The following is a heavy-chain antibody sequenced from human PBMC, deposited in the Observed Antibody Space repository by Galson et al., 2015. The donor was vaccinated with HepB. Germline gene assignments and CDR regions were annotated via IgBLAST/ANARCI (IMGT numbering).Heavy chain of an antibody. V-gene: IGHV1-18*01. Sequence: SVKVSCKASGYTFTSYGISWVRQAPGQGLEWMGWISAYNGNTNYAQKLQGRVTMTTDTSTSTAYMELRSLRSDDTAVYYCARLWRSLGYYYYYMDVWGKGTTVTVSS. J-gene: IGHJ6*03. D-gene: IGHD3-16*01. CDR1: GYTFTSYG. CDR3: ARLWRSLGYYYYYMDV. CDR2: ISAYNGNT.